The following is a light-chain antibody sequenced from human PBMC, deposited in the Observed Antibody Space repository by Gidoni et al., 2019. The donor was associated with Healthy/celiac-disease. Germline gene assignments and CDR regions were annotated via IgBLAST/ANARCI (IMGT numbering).Light chain of an antibody. V-gene: IGKV3-20*01. CDR1: QSVSSSY. Sequence: EIVLTQSPGTLSLSPGERATLSCRASQSVSSSYLAWYQQKPGQAPTLLIYGASSRATGIPDRFSGSGSGTDFTLTISRLEPEDFAVYYCQQYGSSPRYTFGQXTKLEIK. J-gene: IGKJ2*01. CDR2: GAS. CDR3: QQYGSSPRYT.